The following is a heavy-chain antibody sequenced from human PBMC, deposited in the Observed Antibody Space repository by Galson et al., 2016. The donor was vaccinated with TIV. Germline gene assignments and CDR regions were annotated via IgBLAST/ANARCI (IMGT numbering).Heavy chain of an antibody. Sequence: PALVKPTQTLTLTCTVSGFSLSTSGVAVGWIRQPPGKALEWLALIYWDDDKRYSPSLKSRFTITKDTSKNHVVLTMTNMDPVDTATYYCAHLSITPTRRHAFDIWGQGTVVTVSS. CDR1: GFSLSTSGVA. CDR2: IYWDDDK. J-gene: IGHJ3*02. V-gene: IGHV2-5*02. D-gene: IGHD3-16*01. CDR3: AHLSITPTRRHAFDI.